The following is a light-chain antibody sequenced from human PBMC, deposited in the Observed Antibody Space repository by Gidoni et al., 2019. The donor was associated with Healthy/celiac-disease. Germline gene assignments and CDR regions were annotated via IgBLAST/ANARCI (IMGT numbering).Light chain of an antibody. CDR1: SSDVGGYNY. Sequence: QSALTQPASVSGSPGQSITISCTGPSSDVGGYNYASWYQQHPGKAPKLMIYEVSTRPSGVSNRFSGSKSGNTDSLTISGLQAEDEADYYCSSYTSSSTYVFGTGTKVTVL. V-gene: IGLV2-14*01. J-gene: IGLJ1*01. CDR3: SSYTSSSTYV. CDR2: EVS.